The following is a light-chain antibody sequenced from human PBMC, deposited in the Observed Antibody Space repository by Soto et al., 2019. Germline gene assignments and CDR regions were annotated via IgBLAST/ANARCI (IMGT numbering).Light chain of an antibody. J-gene: IGKJ2*01. CDR2: DAS. CDR3: QQYRGKPFT. Sequence: DIQMTQSPSTLSASVGDRVTIACRASQIIDSWLAWYQQKPGKAPKFLIYDASDLESGVPSRFSGSGSGTEFTLTISSLQPDDFATYYCQQYRGKPFTFGQGTKVEIK. CDR1: QIIDSW. V-gene: IGKV1-5*01.